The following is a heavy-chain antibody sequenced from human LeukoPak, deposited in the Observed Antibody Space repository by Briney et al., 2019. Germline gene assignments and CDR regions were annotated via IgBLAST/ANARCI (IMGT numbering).Heavy chain of an antibody. J-gene: IGHJ6*03. CDR2: INHSGST. D-gene: IGHD6-19*01. V-gene: IGHV4-34*01. CDR1: GGSFSGYY. Sequence: SETLSLTCALYGGSFSGYYWSWIRQPPGKGLEWIAEINHSGSTNYHPSLKSRVTISVDTSNNQFSLNLSSVTAADTAVYYCARDSSHYYYMDVWGKGTTVTVSS. CDR3: ARDSSHYYYMDV.